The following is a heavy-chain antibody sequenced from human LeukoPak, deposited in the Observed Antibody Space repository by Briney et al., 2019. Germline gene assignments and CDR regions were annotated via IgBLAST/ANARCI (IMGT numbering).Heavy chain of an antibody. CDR1: GGSFSGYY. V-gene: IGHV4-34*01. D-gene: IGHD6-19*01. CDR3: ARARGWYYFDC. J-gene: IGHJ4*02. Sequence: PSETLSLTCAVYGGSFSGYYWSWIRQPPGKGLEWIGEINHSGSTNYNPSLKSRVTISVDTSKNQFSLKLSSVTAADTAVYYCARARGWYYFDCWGQGTLVTVSS. CDR2: INHSGST.